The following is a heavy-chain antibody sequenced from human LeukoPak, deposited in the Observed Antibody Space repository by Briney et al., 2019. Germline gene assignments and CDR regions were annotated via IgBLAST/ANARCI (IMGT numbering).Heavy chain of an antibody. D-gene: IGHD2/OR15-2a*01. CDR3: SNGIYDRSY. CDR2: IKQDGSEE. J-gene: IGHJ4*02. CDR1: GFTFTTYW. V-gene: IGHV3-7*01. Sequence: PGGSLRLSCVASGFTFTTYWMAWVRQAPGKGLEWVANIKQDGSEEYYVDSVRGRVTISRDNAKNSLYLLMNSLRAEDTAVYYCSNGIYDRSYWGQGTLVTVSS.